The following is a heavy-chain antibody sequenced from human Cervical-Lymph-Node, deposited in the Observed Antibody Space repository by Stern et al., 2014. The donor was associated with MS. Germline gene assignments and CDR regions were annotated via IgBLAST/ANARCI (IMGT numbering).Heavy chain of an antibody. J-gene: IGHJ4*02. CDR2: ISPKTGSA. Sequence: VQLAESGAEVERPGASVKDSCKASGYTFTAYFLHWVRQAPGQGLEWMGWISPKTGSAAYAQKFQDRVTMTRDTSINTGYMEVSSLRSDDTAVYYCARDRGSYSDYWGQGTLVAVSS. CDR3: ARDRGSYSDY. CDR1: GYTFTAYF. D-gene: IGHD1-26*01. V-gene: IGHV1-2*02.